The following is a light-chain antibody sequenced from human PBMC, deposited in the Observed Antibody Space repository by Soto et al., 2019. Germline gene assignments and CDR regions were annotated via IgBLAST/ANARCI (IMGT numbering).Light chain of an antibody. Sequence: QAVLTQPPSASGTPGRRVTISCSGSSSNIGSNSVNWYQQLPGTAPKPLIYSNNQRPSGVPDRFSGSKSGTSASLAISGLQSEDEADYYCAAWDDSLNGVVFGGGTKVTVL. V-gene: IGLV1-44*01. CDR3: AAWDDSLNGVV. J-gene: IGLJ2*01. CDR1: SSNIGSNS. CDR2: SNN.